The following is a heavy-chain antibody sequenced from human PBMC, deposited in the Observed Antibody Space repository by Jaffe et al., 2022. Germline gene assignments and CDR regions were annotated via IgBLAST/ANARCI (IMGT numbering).Heavy chain of an antibody. D-gene: IGHD6-13*01. V-gene: IGHV3-48*03. J-gene: IGHJ4*02. CDR1: GFTFSSYE. CDR3: ARDSSSWYSYYFDY. CDR2: ISSSGSTI. Sequence: EVQLVESGGGLVQPGGSLRLSCAASGFTFSSYEMNWVRQAPGKGLEWVSYISSSGSTIYYADSVKGRFTISRDNAKNSLYLQMNSLRAEDTAVYYCARDSSSWYSYYFDYWGQGTLVTVSS.